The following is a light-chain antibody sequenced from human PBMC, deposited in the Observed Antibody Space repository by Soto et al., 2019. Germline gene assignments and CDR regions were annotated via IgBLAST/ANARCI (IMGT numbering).Light chain of an antibody. CDR2: GAS. J-gene: IGKJ4*01. CDR1: RTINTY. V-gene: IGKV1-39*01. Sequence: DVRMTQSPSSLSASVGDTITITCRASRTINTYLNWFQQKPGEPPRLLIYGASTWHDGVPSRFSGSGSGADFTLTISGLQPEDFASYHCQQTYSDISFGGGTKVDIK. CDR3: QQTYSDIS.